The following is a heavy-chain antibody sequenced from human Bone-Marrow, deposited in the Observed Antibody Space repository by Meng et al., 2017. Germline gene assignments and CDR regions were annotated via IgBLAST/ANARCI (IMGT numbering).Heavy chain of an antibody. V-gene: IGHV3-23*01. CDR3: AKDDYGDYLYNWFNP. D-gene: IGHD4-17*01. J-gene: IGHJ5*02. CDR1: GFTFSSYW. Sequence: GGFLRLSCAASGFTFSSYWMSWVRQAPGKGLEWVSSISGSGGGPYYADSVKGRFTISRDNSKNTLYLQMNSLRAEDTAVYYCAKDDYGDYLYNWFNPWGQGTLVTVSS. CDR2: ISGSGGGP.